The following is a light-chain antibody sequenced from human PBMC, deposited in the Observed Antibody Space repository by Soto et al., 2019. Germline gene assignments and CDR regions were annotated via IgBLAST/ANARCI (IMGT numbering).Light chain of an antibody. J-gene: IGKJ1*01. V-gene: IGKV1-5*01. CDR2: GAS. Sequence: DIQMTQSPSTLSASVGDRVAISCRASQGIGNALGWYQQKPGKPPKVLIYGASNLQSGVPPRFSGSGSGTEFTLTISSLQPDDFATYYCQQYNSYSPVTFGQGTKVDIK. CDR3: QQYNSYSPVT. CDR1: QGIGNA.